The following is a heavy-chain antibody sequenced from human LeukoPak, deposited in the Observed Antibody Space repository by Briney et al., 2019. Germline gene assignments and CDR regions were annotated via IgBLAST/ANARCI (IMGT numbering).Heavy chain of an antibody. CDR2: INAGNGNT. CDR1: GYTFTSYA. CDR3: AKEVRVMATIEGFDY. D-gene: IGHD5-24*01. J-gene: IGHJ4*02. V-gene: IGHV1-3*01. Sequence: GASVKVSCKASGYTFTSYAMHWVRQAPGQRLEWMGWINAGNGNTKYSQKFQGRVTITRDTFASTAYMELSSLRSEDTAVYYCAKEVRVMATIEGFDYWGQGTLVTVSS.